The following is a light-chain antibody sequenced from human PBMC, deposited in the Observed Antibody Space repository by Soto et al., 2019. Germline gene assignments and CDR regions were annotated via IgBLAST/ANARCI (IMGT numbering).Light chain of an antibody. CDR2: GAS. Sequence: EIVLTQSPGTLSLSPGERATLSCRASQSVSSSYLAWYQQKPGQAPRLLIYGASSRATGIPDRFSGSGSETDFTLTISRLEPEDFAVYYCQQHGAWTFGPGTKVEIK. J-gene: IGKJ1*01. CDR3: QQHGAWT. CDR1: QSVSSSY. V-gene: IGKV3-20*01.